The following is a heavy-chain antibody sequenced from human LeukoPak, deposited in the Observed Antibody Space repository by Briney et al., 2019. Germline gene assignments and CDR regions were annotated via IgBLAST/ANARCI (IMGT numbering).Heavy chain of an antibody. CDR3: AKSIGPWYKDY. J-gene: IGHJ4*02. CDR2: IKSKTDGGTT. CDR1: GFTFSNAW. V-gene: IGHV3-15*01. Sequence: GSLRLSCAASGFTFSNAWMSWVRQAPGKGLEGVGRIKSKTDGGTTDYAAPVKGRFTISRDDSKNTLYLQMISLRDEDTAVYYCAKSIGPWYKDYWGQGTLVTVSS. D-gene: IGHD1-1*01.